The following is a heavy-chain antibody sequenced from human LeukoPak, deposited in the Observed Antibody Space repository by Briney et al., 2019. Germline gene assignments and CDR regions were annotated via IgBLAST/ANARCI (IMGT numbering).Heavy chain of an antibody. D-gene: IGHD3-10*01. CDR2: IYYSGST. V-gene: IGHV4-39*01. CDR3: ARLPYYYGSGSYYNEFWRKYYMDV. J-gene: IGHJ6*03. CDR1: GGSFSGYY. Sequence: SETLSLTCAVYGGSFSGYYWGWIRQPPGKGLEWIGSIYYSGSTYYNPSLKSRVTISVDTSKNQFSLKLSSVTAADTAVYYCARLPYYYGSGSYYNEFWRKYYMDVWGKGTTVTISS.